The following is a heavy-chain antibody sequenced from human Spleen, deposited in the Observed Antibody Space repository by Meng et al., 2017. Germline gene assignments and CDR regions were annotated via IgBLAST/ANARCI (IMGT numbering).Heavy chain of an antibody. D-gene: IGHD6-19*01. J-gene: IGHJ4*02. Sequence: GESLKISCAASGFTFSSYAMSWVRQAPGKGLGWVSAISGSGGSTYYADSVKGRFTISRGNSKNTLYLQMNSLRAEDTAVYYCAKLCSGWEFYWGQGTLVTVSS. CDR3: AKLCSGWEFY. CDR2: ISGSGGST. V-gene: IGHV3-23*01. CDR1: GFTFSSYA.